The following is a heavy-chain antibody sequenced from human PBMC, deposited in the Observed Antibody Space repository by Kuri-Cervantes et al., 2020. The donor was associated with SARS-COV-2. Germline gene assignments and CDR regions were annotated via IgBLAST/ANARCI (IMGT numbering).Heavy chain of an antibody. D-gene: IGHD3-3*01. CDR3: ARIPPGHITVFGVVIPAAFDV. CDR1: GFTFRSYA. CDR2: ISGSGGST. Sequence: GEALEISFAASGFTFRSYAMSLVRQAPGKGLEWVSAISGSGGSTYYADSVKGRFTIYRDNSKNTLYLQMNGLRAEDTAVYYCARIPPGHITVFGVVIPAAFDVWGQGTMVTVSS. V-gene: IGHV3-23*01. J-gene: IGHJ3*01.